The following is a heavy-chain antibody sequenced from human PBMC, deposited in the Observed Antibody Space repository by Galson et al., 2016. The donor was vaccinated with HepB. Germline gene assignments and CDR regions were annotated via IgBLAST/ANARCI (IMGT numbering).Heavy chain of an antibody. V-gene: IGHV4-59*01. J-gene: IGHJ4*02. Sequence: SETLSLTCTVSGGSISTYYWNWIRQPPGKGLEWIGCIHYSGDTKSDPSLKSRVTMSLDTSKNQFSLQLSSVTAADTAIYYCARGGYNCGLDCWGQGTLVTVSS. CDR2: IHYSGDT. D-gene: IGHD5-24*01. CDR3: ARGGYNCGLDC. CDR1: GGSISTYY.